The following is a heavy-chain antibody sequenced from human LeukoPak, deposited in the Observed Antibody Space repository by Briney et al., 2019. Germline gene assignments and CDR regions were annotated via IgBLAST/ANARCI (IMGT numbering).Heavy chain of an antibody. CDR3: AREMYYYDSSGLDY. D-gene: IGHD3-22*01. CDR1: GFTVSSNY. Sequence: GGSLRLSCAASGFTVSSNYMSWVRQAPGKGLEWVSVIYSGGSTYYADSVKGRFTISRDNSKNTLYLQMNSLRAEDTAVYYCAREMYYYDSSGLDYWGQGTLVTVSS. CDR2: IYSGGST. V-gene: IGHV3-66*01. J-gene: IGHJ4*02.